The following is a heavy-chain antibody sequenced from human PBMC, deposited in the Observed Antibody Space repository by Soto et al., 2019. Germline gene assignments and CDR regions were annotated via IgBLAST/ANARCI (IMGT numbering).Heavy chain of an antibody. V-gene: IGHV1-2*02. CDR2: INPNSGGT. J-gene: IGHJ6*02. Sequence: GASVKVSCKASGYTFTGYYMHWVRQAPGQGLEWMGWINPNSGGTNYAQKFQGRVTMTRDTSISTAYMELSRLRSDDTAVYYCARDLTYYDFWSGPGGMDVWGQGTTVTVSS. CDR1: GYTFTGYY. CDR3: ARDLTYYDFWSGPGGMDV. D-gene: IGHD3-3*01.